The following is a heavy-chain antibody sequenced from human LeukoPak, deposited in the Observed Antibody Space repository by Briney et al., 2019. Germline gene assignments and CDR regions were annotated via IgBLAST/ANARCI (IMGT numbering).Heavy chain of an antibody. D-gene: IGHD3-22*01. CDR1: GYIFTSYD. V-gene: IGHV1-8*01. CDR2: MNPNSGNT. J-gene: IGHJ5*02. Sequence: ASVKVSCKASGYIFTSYDINWVRQATGQGLEWMGWMNPNSGNTGYAQKFQGRVTITRNTSISTAYMELSSLRSEDTAVYYCARSRRSGYYYRFDPWGQGTLVTVSS. CDR3: ARSRRSGYYYRFDP.